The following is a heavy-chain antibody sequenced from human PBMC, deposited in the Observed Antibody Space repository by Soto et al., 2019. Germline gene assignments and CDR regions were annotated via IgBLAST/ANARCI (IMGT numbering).Heavy chain of an antibody. CDR2: ISGSSSYK. Sequence: EVQLVQSGGGLVKPGGSLRLSCAASGFTFSSYSMNWVRQAPGKGLEWVSSISGSSSYKYYADSVKGRFTMSSDNAKNLLYLQMNRLRADDTAVYYCARVEGWLAASGGMDVWGQGTTVTVSS. D-gene: IGHD3-22*01. J-gene: IGHJ6*02. CDR3: ARVEGWLAASGGMDV. CDR1: GFTFSSYS. V-gene: IGHV3-21*01.